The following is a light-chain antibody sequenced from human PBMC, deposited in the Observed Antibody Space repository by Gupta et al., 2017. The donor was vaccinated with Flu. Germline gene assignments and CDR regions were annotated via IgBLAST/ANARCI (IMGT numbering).Light chain of an antibody. J-gene: IGLJ3*02. CDR1: SSDLGAYNY. CDR3: GAYGAVGV. V-gene: IGLV2-14*03. CDR2: DVN. Sequence: QSALTQPASVSGSPGQSIAISCTGSSSDLGAYNYVSWYQQHPDKAPKLMIYDVNNRPSGVSTRFSGSKSGNTASLTISGLQAEDEAEYYGGAYGAVGVFGGGTKVTGL.